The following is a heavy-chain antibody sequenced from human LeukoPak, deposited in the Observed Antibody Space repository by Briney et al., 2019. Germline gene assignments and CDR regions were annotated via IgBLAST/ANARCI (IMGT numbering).Heavy chain of an antibody. CDR2: IDANNGDT. CDR3: ARDPSSVTLYFFDY. CDR1: GYTFRGNY. V-gene: IGHV1-2*02. Sequence: GASVKISCKASGYTFRGNYMHWLRQAPGQGLEWMGWIDANNGDTKSAQKFQGRVTMSRDTSISTVYMDLSSLSPDDAAVYYCARDPSSVTLYFFDYWGQGTLVTVSS. J-gene: IGHJ4*02. D-gene: IGHD4-11*01.